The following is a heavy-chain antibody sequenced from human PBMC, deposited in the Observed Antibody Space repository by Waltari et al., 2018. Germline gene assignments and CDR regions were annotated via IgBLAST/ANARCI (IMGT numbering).Heavy chain of an antibody. CDR1: GGSLRTNYH. CDR2: MQYRGST. CDR3: GRIAFGDDGGYFQH. V-gene: IGHV4-39*01. Sequence: QLQLQESGPGLVKPSETLSLTCPVSGGSLRTNYHWGWIRQPPGKGLEWMGNMQYRGSTFYNPSLKSRVTISLDTSKNQFSLRLSSVGAADTAVYFCGRIAFGDDGGYFQHWGQGTLVTVSS. D-gene: IGHD4-17*01. J-gene: IGHJ1*01.